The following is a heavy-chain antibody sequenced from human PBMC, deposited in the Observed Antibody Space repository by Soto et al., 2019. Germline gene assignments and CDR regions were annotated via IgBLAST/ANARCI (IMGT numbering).Heavy chain of an antibody. J-gene: IGHJ4*02. Sequence: QVQLVQSGAEVKKPGASMKVSCKASGYTFTSHGISWVRQAPGQELEWMGWNNVYNGDTNYARKCQGRSSMTAASSTNTAYLELRSLRSEDTAVYYCARDALGGPLLATIHFDQWGQGTLV. CDR3: ARDALGGPLLATIHFDQ. D-gene: IGHD5-12*01. CDR2: NNVYNGDT. CDR1: GYTFTSHG. V-gene: IGHV1-18*04.